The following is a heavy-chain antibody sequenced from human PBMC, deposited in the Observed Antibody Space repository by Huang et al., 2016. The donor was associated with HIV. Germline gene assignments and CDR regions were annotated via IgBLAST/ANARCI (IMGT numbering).Heavy chain of an antibody. V-gene: IGHV5-51*01. D-gene: IGHD3-10*01. CDR1: GYRCRSNW. CDR2: IFPGDSDT. J-gene: IGHJ6*02. Sequence: EVQLVQSGAEVKKPGESLKISCKGSGYRCRSNWIGWVRQMPGKGLEWMVIIFPGDSDTRYSPSFQGQGTISADKSINTAYLQWSSLKASDTAMYYCARLIGSPSFYYGLDVWGQGTTVTVSS. CDR3: ARLIGSPSFYYGLDV.